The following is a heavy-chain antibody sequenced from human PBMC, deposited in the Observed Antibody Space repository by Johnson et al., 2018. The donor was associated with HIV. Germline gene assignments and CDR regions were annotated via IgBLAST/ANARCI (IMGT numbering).Heavy chain of an antibody. CDR1: GFTVSSNY. V-gene: IGHV3-53*01. J-gene: IGHJ3*02. CDR3: AKGEDYYDSSGYAVVAFDI. Sequence: VQLVESGGGVVQPGRSLRLSCAASGFTVSSNYMTWVRQAPGKGRERVSVIYSGDSTYYADSVKGRFTIPGDKSKSTLYVRMNGLRAEDTAVYFCAKGEDYYDSSGYAVVAFDIWGQGTMVTVSS. CDR2: IYSGDST. D-gene: IGHD3-22*01.